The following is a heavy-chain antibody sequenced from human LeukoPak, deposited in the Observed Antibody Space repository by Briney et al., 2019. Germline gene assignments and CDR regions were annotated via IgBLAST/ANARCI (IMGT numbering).Heavy chain of an antibody. CDR1: GGTFSSYA. CDR2: INAGNGNT. D-gene: IGHD6-6*01. CDR3: ARGPNSNWSGLDF. Sequence: PLASVKVSCKASGGTFSSYAISWVRQAPGQRLEWMGWINAGNGNTKYSQKFQGRVTITRDTSASTAYMELSSLRSEDTAVYYCARGPNSNWSGLDFWGQGTLLTVSS. J-gene: IGHJ4*02. V-gene: IGHV1-3*01.